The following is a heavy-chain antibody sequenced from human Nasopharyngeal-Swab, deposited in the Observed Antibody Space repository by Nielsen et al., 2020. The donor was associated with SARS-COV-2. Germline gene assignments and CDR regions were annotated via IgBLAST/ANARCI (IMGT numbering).Heavy chain of an antibody. CDR2: ISYDGSNK. CDR1: GFTFSSYG. J-gene: IGHJ4*02. CDR3: AKDPNSWYRGGFDY. Sequence: GESLKISCAASGFTFSSYGMHWVRQAPGKGLEWVAVISYDGSNKYYADPVKGRFTISRDNSKNTLYLQMNSLRAEDTAVYYCAKDPNSWYRGGFDYWGQGTLVTVSS. D-gene: IGHD6-13*01. V-gene: IGHV3-30*18.